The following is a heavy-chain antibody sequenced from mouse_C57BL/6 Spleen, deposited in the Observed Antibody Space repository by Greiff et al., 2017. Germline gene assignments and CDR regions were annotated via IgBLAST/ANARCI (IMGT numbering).Heavy chain of an antibody. CDR2: IDPENGDT. V-gene: IGHV14-4*01. D-gene: IGHD2-12*01. CDR3: TSDSYYGGYFDY. CDR1: GFNIKDDY. Sequence: EVQLQQSGAELVRPGASVKLSCTASGFNIKDDYMHWVKQRPEQGLEWIGWIDPENGDTEYASKFQGKATITADTSSNTAYLQLSSLTSEDTAVYYCTSDSYYGGYFDYWGQGTTLTVSS. J-gene: IGHJ2*01.